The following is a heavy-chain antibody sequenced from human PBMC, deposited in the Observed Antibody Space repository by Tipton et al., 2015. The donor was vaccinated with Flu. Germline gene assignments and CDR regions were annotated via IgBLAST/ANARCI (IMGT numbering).Heavy chain of an antibody. CDR3: ARGVGSFDY. V-gene: IGHV4-59*01. CDR1: GGSISSYY. Sequence: LRLSCTVSGGSISSYYWSWIRQPPGKGLEWIGYIYYSGSTNYNPSLKSRVTISVDTSKNQSSLKLSSVTAADTAVYYCARGVGSFDYWGQGTLVTVSS. D-gene: IGHD1-26*01. CDR2: IYYSGST. J-gene: IGHJ4*02.